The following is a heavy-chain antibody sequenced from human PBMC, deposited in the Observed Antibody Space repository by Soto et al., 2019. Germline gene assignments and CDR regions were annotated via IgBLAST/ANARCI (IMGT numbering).Heavy chain of an antibody. V-gene: IGHV3-33*01. CDR1: GFTFSSYG. D-gene: IGHD2-2*01. CDR3: AREEGDIVVVPAAISGHGYFDY. CDR2: IWYDGSNK. Sequence: QVQLVESGGGVVQPGRSLRLSCAASGFTFSSYGMHWVRQAPGKGLEWVSVIWYDGSNKYYAASVKGRFTISRDNSKNMVYLQMNSLRAEDTAVYYCAREEGDIVVVPAAISGHGYFDYWGQGTLVTVAS. J-gene: IGHJ4*02.